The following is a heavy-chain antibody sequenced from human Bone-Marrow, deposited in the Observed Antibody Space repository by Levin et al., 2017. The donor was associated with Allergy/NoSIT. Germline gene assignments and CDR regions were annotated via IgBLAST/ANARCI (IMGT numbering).Heavy chain of an antibody. V-gene: IGHV1-2*02. J-gene: IGHJ6*02. CDR2: INPNSGGT. D-gene: IGHD2-21*01. CDR1: GYTFTGYY. Sequence: ASVKVSCKASGYTFTGYYMHWVRQAPGQGLEWMGWINPNSGGTNYAQKFQGRVTMTRDTSISTAYMELSRLRSDDTAVYYCARDGGDDIVDYYYGMDVWGQGTTVTVSS. CDR3: ARDGGDDIVDYYYGMDV.